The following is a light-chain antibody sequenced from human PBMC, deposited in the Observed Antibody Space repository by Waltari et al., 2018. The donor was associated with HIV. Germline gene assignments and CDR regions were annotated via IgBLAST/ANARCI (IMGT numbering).Light chain of an antibody. CDR3: QQSSSPLRT. CDR1: QSIGRS. J-gene: IGKJ1*01. V-gene: IGKV1-39*01. Sequence: DIQMTQSPSSLSASVGDRVTITCRASQSIGRSLNWYQQKPGKAPNLLIYAASTLQSGVPSRFSGSGSVTDFTLTITSLQPDDFASYYCQQSSSPLRTFGQGTKVDI. CDR2: AAS.